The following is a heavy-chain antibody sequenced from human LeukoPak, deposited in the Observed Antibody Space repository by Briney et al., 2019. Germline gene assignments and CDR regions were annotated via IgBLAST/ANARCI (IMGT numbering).Heavy chain of an antibody. J-gene: IGHJ6*03. Sequence: GGSLRLSCAASGFTFSSYAMSWVRQAPGKGLEWVSAISGSGGSTYYADSVKGRFTISRDNSKNTLYLQMNSLRAEDTAVYCCAKDQLGREKQLVWGYYYYYYMDVWGKGTTVTVSS. CDR2: ISGSGGST. CDR1: GFTFSSYA. D-gene: IGHD6-6*01. V-gene: IGHV3-23*01. CDR3: AKDQLGREKQLVWGYYYYYYMDV.